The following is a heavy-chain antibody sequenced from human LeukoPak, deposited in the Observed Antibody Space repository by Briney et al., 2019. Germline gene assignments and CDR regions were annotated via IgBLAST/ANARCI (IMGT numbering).Heavy chain of an antibody. V-gene: IGHV4-59*01. CDR3: ARGNSGYDYAFDI. Sequence: SETLSLTCTVSGGSIGGYYWSWIRQPPGKGLEWIGYISHSGRTNYNPSLRSRVTISLDTSKNQFSLRVSSVTSADTAVYYCARGNSGYDYAFDIWGQGTMVTVSS. J-gene: IGHJ3*02. CDR2: ISHSGRT. CDR1: GGSIGGYY. D-gene: IGHD5-12*01.